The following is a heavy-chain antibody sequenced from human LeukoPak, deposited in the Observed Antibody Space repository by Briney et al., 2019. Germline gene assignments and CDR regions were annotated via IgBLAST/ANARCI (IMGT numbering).Heavy chain of an antibody. Sequence: PGGSLRLSCAASGFTFSSYAMSWVRQAPGKGLEWVSAISGSGGNTYYADSVKGRFTISRDNAKNSLYLQMNSLRAEDTAMYYCARGRYSGTTYYFDYWGQGTLVTVSS. CDR2: ISGSGGNT. CDR1: GFTFSSYA. CDR3: ARGRYSGTTYYFDY. J-gene: IGHJ4*02. D-gene: IGHD5-12*01. V-gene: IGHV3-23*01.